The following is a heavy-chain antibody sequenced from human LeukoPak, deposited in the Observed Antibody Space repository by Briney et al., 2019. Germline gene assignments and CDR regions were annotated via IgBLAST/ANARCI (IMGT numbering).Heavy chain of an antibody. CDR2: IIPILGIA. Sequence: GASVKVSCKASGGTFSSYAISWVRQAPGQGLEWMGRIIPILGIANYAQKFQGRVTITADKSTSTAYMELSSLRSDDTAVYYCARAHYYGSGRVGWFDPWGQGALVTVSS. J-gene: IGHJ5*02. V-gene: IGHV1-69*04. CDR3: ARAHYYGSGRVGWFDP. D-gene: IGHD3-10*01. CDR1: GGTFSSYA.